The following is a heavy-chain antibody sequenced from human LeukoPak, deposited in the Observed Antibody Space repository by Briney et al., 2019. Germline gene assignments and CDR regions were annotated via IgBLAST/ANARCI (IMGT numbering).Heavy chain of an antibody. D-gene: IGHD6-25*01. J-gene: IGHJ4*02. Sequence: GGSLRLSCAASGFTFSSYWMHWVRQAPGKGLVWVSRINSDGSSINYADSVKGQLTISRDNAKNTLYLQMNSLRAEDTAVYYCARGSGYGVLDYWGQGTLVTVSS. CDR1: GFTFSSYW. CDR2: INSDGSSI. CDR3: ARGSGYGVLDY. V-gene: IGHV3-74*01.